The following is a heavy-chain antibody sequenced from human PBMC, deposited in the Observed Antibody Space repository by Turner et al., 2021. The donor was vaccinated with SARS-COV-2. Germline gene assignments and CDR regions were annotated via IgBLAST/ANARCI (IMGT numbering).Heavy chain of an antibody. D-gene: IGHD2-21*02. CDR2: MSYSEMT. CDR3: ATKTHCGSDCYSKYFDL. CDR1: GGSVPNSFYF. V-gene: IGHV4-39*01. Sequence: QLPLEESGPGLVKASETLSLTCGVSGGSVPNSFYFWGWVRQAPGRGLEWIASMSYSEMTYHNPSLRSRVSISKDTSKNQFSLRLTSLTAADTAIYYCATKTHCGSDCYSKYFDLWGRGTPVTVAS. J-gene: IGHJ2*01.